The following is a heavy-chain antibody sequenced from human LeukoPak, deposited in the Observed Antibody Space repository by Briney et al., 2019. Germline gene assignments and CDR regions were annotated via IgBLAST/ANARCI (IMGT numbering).Heavy chain of an antibody. CDR1: GVSISSGSYY. CDR3: ARELVVPAAIGWFDP. Sequence: SQTLSLTCTVSGVSISSGSYYWSWIRQPAGKGLEWIGRIYTSGSTNYNPSLRSRVTISVDTSKKQCSLKLRSVTAADTAVYYCARELVVPAAIGWFDPWGQGTLVTVSS. V-gene: IGHV4-61*02. J-gene: IGHJ5*02. D-gene: IGHD2-2*02. CDR2: IYTSGST.